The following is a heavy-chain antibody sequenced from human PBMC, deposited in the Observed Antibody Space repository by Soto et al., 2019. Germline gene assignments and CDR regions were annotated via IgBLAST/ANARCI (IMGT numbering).Heavy chain of an antibody. V-gene: IGHV3-30-3*01. J-gene: IGHJ4*02. CDR2: ISYDGTNK. Sequence: QVQLVESGGGVVQPGRSLRLSCAASKFTFSTFAIHWVRQAPGKGLEWVAVISYDGTNKYYSDSVKGRFTISRDNSKNTLYLQMTSLRAEDTAVYYCARDRVANGNNYDYFDLWGQGTLVTVSS. CDR3: ARDRVANGNNYDYFDL. D-gene: IGHD5-12*01. CDR1: KFTFSTFA.